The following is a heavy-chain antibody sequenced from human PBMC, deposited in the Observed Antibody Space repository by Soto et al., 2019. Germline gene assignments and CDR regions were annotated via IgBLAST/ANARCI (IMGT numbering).Heavy chain of an antibody. CDR2: ISSESSYI. CDR1: GFTLSSYS. D-gene: IGHD1-26*01. Sequence: PGGSLRLSCAASGFTLSSYSMNWVRQAPGKGLEWVSSISSESSYIGYADSVKGRFTISRDNAKNSLYLQMNSLRAEDTAVYYCARGETVGVRPGFDYWGQGSLVTVSS. V-gene: IGHV3-21*01. J-gene: IGHJ4*02. CDR3: ARGETVGVRPGFDY.